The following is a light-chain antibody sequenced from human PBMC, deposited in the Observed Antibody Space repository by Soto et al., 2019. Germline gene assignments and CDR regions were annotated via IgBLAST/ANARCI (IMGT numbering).Light chain of an antibody. Sequence: EIVLTQSPGTLSLSPGKRATVSCRASQSVSGSYLAWYQQTPGQAPRLLLYGAFNRAGGIPDRFSGSGSGTDFTLTISRLEPEDFAVYYCQQYSGSPRTFGQGTKVDTK. CDR2: GAF. CDR3: QQYSGSPRT. J-gene: IGKJ1*01. V-gene: IGKV3-20*01. CDR1: QSVSGSY.